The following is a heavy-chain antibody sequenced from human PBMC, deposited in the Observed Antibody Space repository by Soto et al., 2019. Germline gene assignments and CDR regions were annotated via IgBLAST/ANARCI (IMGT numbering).Heavy chain of an antibody. CDR2: MSPGGNSQ. J-gene: IGHJ1*01. V-gene: IGHV3-30-3*01. CDR1: GFNFNIHA. Sequence: GGSLRLSCAAPGFNFNIHALHWIRQAPGEGLEWVAVMSPGGNSQYYADSVKGRFTISRDTSKSTLYLQMTSLRPEDTAVYYCPSGAAFYYDTSRYWGQGTLVTVSS. CDR3: PSGAAFYYDTSRY. D-gene: IGHD3-22*01.